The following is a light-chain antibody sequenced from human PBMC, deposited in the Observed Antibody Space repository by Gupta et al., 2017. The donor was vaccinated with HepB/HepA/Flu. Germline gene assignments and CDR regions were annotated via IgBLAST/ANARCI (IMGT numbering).Light chain of an antibody. CDR3: QQYDDLPYT. CDR2: GAS. Sequence: DIQMTQSPSSLSASVGDRVTITCQASQDIRNYLNWYQQKPGKAPQILIYGASSLETGVPFRFSGGSSGTLYTLTISVLQPEDFATYFCQQYDDLPYTFGQGTRLE. J-gene: IGKJ2*01. V-gene: IGKV1-33*01. CDR1: QDIRNY.